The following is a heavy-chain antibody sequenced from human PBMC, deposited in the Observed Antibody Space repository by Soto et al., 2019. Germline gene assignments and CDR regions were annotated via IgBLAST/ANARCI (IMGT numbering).Heavy chain of an antibody. Sequence: EVQLVESGGGLVQPGGSLRLSCAASGFTFSSSSMNWVRQAPGKGLEWVSFIDTLSSTMYYADSVRGRFTISRDNAKNSLYRQKNILRAEDTAIYYGTGGGVSRGPGYWGQGTLVTVSS. D-gene: IGHD3-10*01. CDR3: TGGGVSRGPGY. CDR1: GFTFSSSS. CDR2: IDTLSSTM. V-gene: IGHV3-48*01. J-gene: IGHJ4*02.